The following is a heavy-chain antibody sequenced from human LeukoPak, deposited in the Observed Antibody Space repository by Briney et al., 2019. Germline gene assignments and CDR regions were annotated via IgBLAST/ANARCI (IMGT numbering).Heavy chain of an antibody. D-gene: IGHD2-2*01. CDR2: ISGSGSTI. V-gene: IGHV3-11*01. CDR1: GFTFSDYY. J-gene: IGHJ5*02. Sequence: PGGSLRLSCAASGFTFSDYYMSWIRQAPGKGLEWVSYISGSGSTIYYADSVKGRFTISRDNAKNSLYLQMNSLRAEDTAVYYCARANIVVVPAGVDPWGQGTLVTVSS. CDR3: ARANIVVVPAGVDP.